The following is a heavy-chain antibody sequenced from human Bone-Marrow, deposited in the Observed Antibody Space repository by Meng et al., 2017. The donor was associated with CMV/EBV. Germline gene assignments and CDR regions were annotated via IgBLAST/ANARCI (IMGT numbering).Heavy chain of an antibody. V-gene: IGHV1-8*03. J-gene: IGHJ6*02. CDR2: MNPNSGNT. D-gene: IGHD6-6*01. CDR3: ARDQGAPRLKVRRDYYGMDV. CDR1: GYTFTSYD. Sequence: ASVKVSCKASGYTFTSYDINWVRQATGQGLEWMGWMNPNSGNTGYAQKFQGRVTITRNTSISTAYMELSSLRSEDTAVYYCARDQGAPRLKVRRDYYGMDVWGQGPTVTVSS.